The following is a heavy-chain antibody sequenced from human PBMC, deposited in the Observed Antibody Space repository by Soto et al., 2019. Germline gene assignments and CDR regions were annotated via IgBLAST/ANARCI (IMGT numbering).Heavy chain of an antibody. CDR2: ISSSSSYI. CDR3: PRGLGRPSARPTDNGMDV. CDR1: GFTFSSYS. D-gene: IGHD6-6*01. V-gene: IGHV3-21*01. Sequence: PGGSLRLSCAASGFTFSSYSMNWVRQAPGKGLEWVSSISSSSSYIYYADSVKGRFTISRDNAKNSLYLQMNSLRAEDTAVYYCPRGLGRPSARPTDNGMDVWGRGSTGAISS. J-gene: IGHJ6*02.